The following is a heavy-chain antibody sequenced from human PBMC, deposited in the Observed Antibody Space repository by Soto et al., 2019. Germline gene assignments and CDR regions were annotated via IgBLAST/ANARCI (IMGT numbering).Heavy chain of an antibody. CDR3: ARSHLLRYFDWLALDY. CDR1: SVSIRSYY. V-gene: IGHV4-59*08. J-gene: IGHJ4*02. Sequence: PSDTLSLTCTVSSVSIRSYYWSWIRQPPGKGLEWIGYIYYSGSTNYNPSLKSRVTISVDTSKNQFSLKLSSVTAADTAVYYCARSHLLRYFDWLALDYWGQGTLVTVS. CDR2: IYYSGST. D-gene: IGHD3-9*01.